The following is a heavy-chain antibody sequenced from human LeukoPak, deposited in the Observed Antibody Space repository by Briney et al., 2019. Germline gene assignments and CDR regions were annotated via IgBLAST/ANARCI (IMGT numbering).Heavy chain of an antibody. CDR1: GGSFSGYY. CDR3: ARSPHIWFAGRGWFDP. V-gene: IGHV4-34*01. D-gene: IGHD3-10*01. Sequence: PSETLSLTCAVYGGSFSGYYWSWIRQPPGKGLEWIGEINHSGSTNYNPSLKSRVTMTVDTSKSQFSLKLSSVTAADTAVYFCARSPHIWFAGRGWFDPWGQGTLVTVSS. CDR2: INHSGST. J-gene: IGHJ5*02.